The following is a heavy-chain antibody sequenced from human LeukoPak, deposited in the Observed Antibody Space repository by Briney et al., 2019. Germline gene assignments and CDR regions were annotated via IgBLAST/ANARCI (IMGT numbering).Heavy chain of an antibody. D-gene: IGHD6-19*01. CDR2: INNNGSTT. CDR1: GFTFSSYW. J-gene: IGHJ4*02. CDR3: ARTYSSFDY. Sequence: GGSLRLSCAVSGFTFSSYWMHWVRHAPGKGLVWVSRINNNGSTTAYADSVKGRFTISRDNTKNTLYLQMNSLRAEDTAVYYCARTYSSFDYWGQGTLVTVSS. V-gene: IGHV3-74*01.